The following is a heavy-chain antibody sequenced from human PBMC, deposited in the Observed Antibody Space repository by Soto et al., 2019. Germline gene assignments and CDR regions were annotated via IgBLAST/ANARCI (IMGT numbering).Heavy chain of an antibody. Sequence: QVQLVQSGAEVKKPGSSVKVSCKASGGTFSSYTISWVRKAPGQGLEWMGRIIPILGIANYAQKFQGRVTITADKSTSTAYMELSSLRSEDTAVYYCARGMGGYDSERYDYWGQGTLVTVSS. J-gene: IGHJ4*02. V-gene: IGHV1-69*02. D-gene: IGHD5-12*01. CDR2: IIPILGIA. CDR1: GGTFSSYT. CDR3: ARGMGGYDSERYDY.